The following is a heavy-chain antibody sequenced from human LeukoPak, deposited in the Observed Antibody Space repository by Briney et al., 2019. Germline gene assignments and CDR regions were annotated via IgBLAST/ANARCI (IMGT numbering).Heavy chain of an antibody. Sequence: GGSLRLSCTASGFSFSGHWMHWARQLPGKGLVWVSRISPTGSTTSYADSVKGRFTISRDNSKNTLYLQMNSLRAEDTAVYYCARGLRVVTAINDYYYYGMDVWGQGTTVTVSS. CDR3: ARGLRVVTAINDYYYYGMDV. CDR1: GFSFSGHW. J-gene: IGHJ6*02. CDR2: ISPTGSTT. D-gene: IGHD2-21*02. V-gene: IGHV3-74*01.